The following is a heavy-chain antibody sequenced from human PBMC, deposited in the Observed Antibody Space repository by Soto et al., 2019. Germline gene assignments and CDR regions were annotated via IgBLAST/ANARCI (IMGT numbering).Heavy chain of an antibody. V-gene: IGHV1-69*13. Sequence: ASVKVSCKASGGTFISYAISWVRQAPGQGLEWMGGIIPIFGTANYAQKFRGGVTITADESTSTAYMELSSLRSEDTAVYYCARSQSIAARPTAREYYYGMDVWGQGTTVTVSS. CDR3: ARSQSIAARPTAREYYYGMDV. CDR1: GGTFISYA. CDR2: IIPIFGTA. D-gene: IGHD6-6*01. J-gene: IGHJ6*02.